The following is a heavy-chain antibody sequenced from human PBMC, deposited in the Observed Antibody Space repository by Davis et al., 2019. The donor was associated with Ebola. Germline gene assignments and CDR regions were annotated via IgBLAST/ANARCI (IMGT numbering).Heavy chain of an antibody. D-gene: IGHD6-13*01. CDR1: GFTFSSYW. V-gene: IGHV3-7*01. CDR2: IKQDGSEK. CDR3: ARDSSSWFFSMDV. J-gene: IGHJ6*02. Sequence: GESLKISCAASGFTFSSYWMSWVRQAPGKGLEWVANIKQDGSEKYYVDSVKGRFTISRGNAKNSLYLQMNSLRAEDTAVYYCARDSSSWFFSMDVWGQGTTVTVSS.